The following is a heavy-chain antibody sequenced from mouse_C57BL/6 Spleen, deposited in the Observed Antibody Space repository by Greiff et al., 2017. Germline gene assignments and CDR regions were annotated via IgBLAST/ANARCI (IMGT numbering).Heavy chain of an antibody. CDR1: GFTFSSYA. CDR3: ASYSNYVAY. Sequence: EVKLMESGGGLVKPGGSLKLSCAASGFTFSSYAMSWVRQTPEKRLEWVATISDGGSYTYYPDNVKGRFTISRDNAKNNLYLQMSHLKSEDTAMYYCASYSNYVAYWGQGTLVTVSA. J-gene: IGHJ3*01. V-gene: IGHV5-4*03. D-gene: IGHD2-5*01. CDR2: ISDGGSYT.